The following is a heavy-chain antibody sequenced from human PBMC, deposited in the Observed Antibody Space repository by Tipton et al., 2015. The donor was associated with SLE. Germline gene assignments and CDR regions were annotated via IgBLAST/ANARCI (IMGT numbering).Heavy chain of an antibody. CDR3: ARVVGATNLDY. J-gene: IGHJ4*02. D-gene: IGHD1-26*01. V-gene: IGHV4-4*09. CDR2: IYTSGST. CDR1: GGSISSYY. Sequence: TLSLTCTVSGGSISSYYWSWIRHPPGQGLEWIGYIYTSGSTYYNPSLKSRVTISVDTSKNQFSLKLSSVTAADTAVYYCARVVGATNLDYWGQGILVTVSS.